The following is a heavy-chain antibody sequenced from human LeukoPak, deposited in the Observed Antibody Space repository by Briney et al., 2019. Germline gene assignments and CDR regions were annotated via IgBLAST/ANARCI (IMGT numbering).Heavy chain of an antibody. CDR3: ARGDFWYSSSWFDY. D-gene: IGHD6-13*01. Sequence: PSETLSLTCTVSGGSISSYYWSWIRQPPGKGLEWIGYIYYSGSTNYNPSLKSRVTISVATSKNQFSLKLSSVTAADTAVYYCARGDFWYSSSWFDYWGQGTLVTVSS. V-gene: IGHV4-59*01. CDR2: IYYSGST. CDR1: GGSISSYY. J-gene: IGHJ4*02.